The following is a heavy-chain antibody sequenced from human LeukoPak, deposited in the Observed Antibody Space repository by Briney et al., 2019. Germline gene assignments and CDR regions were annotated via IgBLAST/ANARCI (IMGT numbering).Heavy chain of an antibody. D-gene: IGHD3-22*01. CDR1: GFTFSSYG. J-gene: IGHJ4*02. CDR2: ISYDGSNK. CDR3: AKDRSYDSSGYIDY. V-gene: IGHV3-30*18. Sequence: PGGSLRLSCAASGFTFSSYGMHWVRQAPGKGLEWVAVISYDGSNKYYADSVKGRFTISRDNSKNTLYLQMNSLRAEDTAVYYCAKDRSYDSSGYIDYWGQGTLVTVSS.